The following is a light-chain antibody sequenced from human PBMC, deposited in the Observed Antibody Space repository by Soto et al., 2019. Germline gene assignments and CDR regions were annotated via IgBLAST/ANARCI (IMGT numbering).Light chain of an antibody. V-gene: IGKV1-5*03. CDR2: KAS. CDR3: QKYDTYWT. CDR1: QSIGNW. Sequence: DIQMAQSPSALSASVGDRVTITCRASQSIGNWLAWYQQKPGKAPNLLIYKASSLQSGVPSRLSGSGSGTEFALTVSYLQPDDFATYYGQKYDTYWTFGQGRKVEIK. J-gene: IGKJ1*01.